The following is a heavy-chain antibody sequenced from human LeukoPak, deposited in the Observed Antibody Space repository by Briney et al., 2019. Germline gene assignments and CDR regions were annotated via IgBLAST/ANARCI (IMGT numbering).Heavy chain of an antibody. Sequence: GGSLRLSCAASGFTFSSYAMSWVRQAPGKGLEWVSAISGSGGSTYYADSVKGRFTISRDNSKNTLYLQMNSLRAEDTAVYYRANEPETMVRGVIIGYYFDYWGQGTLVTVSS. CDR2: ISGSGGST. CDR1: GFTFSSYA. D-gene: IGHD3-10*01. CDR3: ANEPETMVRGVIIGYYFDY. J-gene: IGHJ4*01. V-gene: IGHV3-23*01.